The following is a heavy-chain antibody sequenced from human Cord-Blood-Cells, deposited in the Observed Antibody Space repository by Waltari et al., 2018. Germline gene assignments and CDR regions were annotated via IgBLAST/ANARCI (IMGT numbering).Heavy chain of an antibody. CDR2: INHSGST. CDR3: ARGLRGDRDIVATIDY. J-gene: IGHJ4*02. CDR1: GGSFSGYY. D-gene: IGHD5-12*01. V-gene: IGHV4-34*01. Sequence: QVQLQQWGAGLLKPSETLSLTCAVYGGSFSGYYWSWIRQPPGKGLEWIGEINHSGSTNYNPALKSRVTISVDTSKNQFSRKLSSVTAADTAVYYCARGLRGDRDIVATIDYWGQGTLVTVSS.